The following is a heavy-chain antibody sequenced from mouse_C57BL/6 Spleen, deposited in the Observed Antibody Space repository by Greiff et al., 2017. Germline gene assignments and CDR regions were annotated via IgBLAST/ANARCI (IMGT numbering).Heavy chain of an antibody. J-gene: IGHJ2*01. V-gene: IGHV1-42*01. CDR1: GYSFTGYY. CDR3: ARGTTVAYFDY. Sequence: VQLQQSGPELVKPGASVKISCKASGYSFTGYYMNWVKQSPEKSLEWIGEINPSTGGTTYNQKFKAKATLTVDKSSSTAYMQLKSLTSEDSAVYYCARGTTVAYFDYWGQGTTLTVSS. CDR2: INPSTGGT. D-gene: IGHD1-1*01.